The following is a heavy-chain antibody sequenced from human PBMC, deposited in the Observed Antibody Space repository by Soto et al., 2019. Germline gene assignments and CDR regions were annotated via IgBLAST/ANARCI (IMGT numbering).Heavy chain of an antibody. CDR3: ARVHSSSYHFFDY. D-gene: IGHD6-13*01. J-gene: IGHJ4*02. CDR2: IYYSGST. V-gene: IGHV4-39*02. CDR1: FGSISSSSYY. Sequence: SETLSHTCPVSFGSISSSSYYWGLLRQPPGKGPEWIGSIYYSGSTYYNPSLKSRVTISVDNSKNTLYLQMSSLRAEDTAVYYCARVHSSSYHFFDYWGQGTLVTVSS.